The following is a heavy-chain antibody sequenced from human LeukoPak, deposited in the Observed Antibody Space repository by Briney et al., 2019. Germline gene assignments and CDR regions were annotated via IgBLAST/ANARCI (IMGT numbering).Heavy chain of an antibody. CDR2: FDPEDGET. V-gene: IGHV1-24*01. CDR1: GYTLTELS. J-gene: IGHJ3*02. D-gene: IGHD2-15*01. CDR3: ATVYSYQPDAFDI. Sequence: ASVNVSCKVSGYTLTELSMHWVRQAPGKGLEWMGGFDPEDGETIYAQKFQGRVTMTEDTSTDTAYMELSSLRSEDTAVYYCATVYSYQPDAFDIWGQGTMVTVSS.